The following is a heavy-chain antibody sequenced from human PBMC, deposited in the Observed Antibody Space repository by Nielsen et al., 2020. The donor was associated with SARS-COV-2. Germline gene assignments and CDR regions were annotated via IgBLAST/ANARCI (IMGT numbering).Heavy chain of an antibody. V-gene: IGHV1-46*01. J-gene: IGHJ3*02. CDR3: ARFRLEVTWEGAFDI. D-gene: IGHD2-21*02. Sequence: ASVKVSCKASGYTFTSYYMHWVRQAPGQGLEWMGIINPSGGSTSYAQKFQGRVTITADESTSTAYMELSSLRSEDTAVYYCARFRLEVTWEGAFDIWGQGTMVTVSS. CDR1: GYTFTSYY. CDR2: INPSGGST.